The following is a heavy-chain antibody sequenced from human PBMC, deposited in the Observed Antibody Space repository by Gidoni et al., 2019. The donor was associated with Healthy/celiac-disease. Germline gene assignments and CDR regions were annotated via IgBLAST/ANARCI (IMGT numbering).Heavy chain of an antibody. CDR2: IWYDGSNK. CDR1: GFTFSSYG. J-gene: IGHJ6*02. CDR3: ATDLGDAYYGMDV. V-gene: IGHV3-33*01. Sequence: GFTFSSYGMHWVRQAPGKGLEWVAVIWYDGSNKYYADSVKGRFTISRDNSKNTLYLQMNSLRAEDTAVYYCATDLGDAYYGMDVWGQGTTVTVSS. D-gene: IGHD3-16*01.